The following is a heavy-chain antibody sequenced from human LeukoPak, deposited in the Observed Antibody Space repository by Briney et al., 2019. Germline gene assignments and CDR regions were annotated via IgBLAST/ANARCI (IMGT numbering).Heavy chain of an antibody. CDR2: IYSGGST. CDR1: GFTVSSNY. CDR3: ARAAAAGATDY. Sequence: GGSLRLSCAASGFTVSSNYMSWVRQAPGKGLEWVSVIYSGGSTYYADSVKGRFTISRDNSKNTLYPQMNSLRAEDTAVYYCARAAAAGATDYWGQGTLVTVSS. J-gene: IGHJ4*02. D-gene: IGHD6-13*01. V-gene: IGHV3-53*01.